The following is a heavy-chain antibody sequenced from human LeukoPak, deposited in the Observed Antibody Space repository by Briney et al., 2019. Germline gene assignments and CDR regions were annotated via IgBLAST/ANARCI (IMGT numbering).Heavy chain of an antibody. D-gene: IGHD4-17*01. Sequence: PSETLSLTCTVSGGSISSSSYYWGWIRQPPGKGLEWIGSIYYSGSTYYNPSLKSRVTISVDTSKNQFSLKLSSVTAADTAVYYCARPGDYGESYVLSPNDAFDIWGQGTMVTVSS. CDR2: IYYSGST. V-gene: IGHV4-39*01. CDR1: GGSISSSSYY. CDR3: ARPGDYGESYVLSPNDAFDI. J-gene: IGHJ3*02.